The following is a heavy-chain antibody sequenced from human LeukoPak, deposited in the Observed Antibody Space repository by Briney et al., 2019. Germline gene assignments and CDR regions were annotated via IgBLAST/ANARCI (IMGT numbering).Heavy chain of an antibody. D-gene: IGHD2-2*01. CDR1: GFTFSSYS. CDR2: ISSSSSYI. Sequence: GALRLSCAASGFTFSSYSMNWVRQAPGKGLEWVSSISSSSSYIYYADSVKGRFTISRDNAKNSLYLQMNSLRAEDTAVYYCARAGRQCSSTSCYVYYYGMDVWGQGTTVTVSS. J-gene: IGHJ6*02. CDR3: ARAGRQCSSTSCYVYYYGMDV. V-gene: IGHV3-21*01.